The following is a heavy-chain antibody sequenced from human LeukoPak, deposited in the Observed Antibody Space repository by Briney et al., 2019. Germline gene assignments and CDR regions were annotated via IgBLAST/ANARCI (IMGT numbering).Heavy chain of an antibody. CDR2: ISGSGGST. V-gene: IGHV3-23*01. J-gene: IGHJ4*02. D-gene: IGHD3-10*01. Sequence: PGGSLRLSCAASGFTFSSYAMSWVRQAPGKGLEWVSAISGSGGSTYYADSVKGRFTISRDNSKNTLYLQMNSLRAEDTAVYYCAKDRDYYGSGSSYYFDYWGQGTLVTVSS. CDR3: AKDRDYYGSGSSYYFDY. CDR1: GFTFSSYA.